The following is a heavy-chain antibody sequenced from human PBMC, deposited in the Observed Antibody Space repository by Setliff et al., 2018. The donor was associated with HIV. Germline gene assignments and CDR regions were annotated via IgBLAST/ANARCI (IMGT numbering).Heavy chain of an antibody. V-gene: IGHV4-59*12. CDR3: ARALGIGGWYFDL. Sequence: SETLSLTCTVSGGPISSYYWSWIRQPPGKGLEWIGYIYYSGRTNYNPSLKSRVTISVDTSKNQFSLKLTSVTAADTAVYYCARALGIGGWYFDLWGRGTLVTVSS. CDR2: IYYSGRT. CDR1: GGPISSYY. J-gene: IGHJ2*01. D-gene: IGHD7-27*01.